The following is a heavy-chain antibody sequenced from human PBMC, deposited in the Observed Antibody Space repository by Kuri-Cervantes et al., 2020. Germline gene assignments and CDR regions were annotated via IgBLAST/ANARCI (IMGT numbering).Heavy chain of an antibody. J-gene: IGHJ4*02. V-gene: IGHV3-7*04. CDR3: VRDGDGHFDH. Sequence: GESLKISCAASGFAFSSYSMNWVRQAPGKGLEWVAHIKLDGSDKTYVDYLKGRFTISRDNTKNSLYLQMNSLRAEDTAVYYCVRDGDGHFDHWGQGTLVTVSS. CDR2: IKLDGSDK. CDR1: GFAFSSYS. D-gene: IGHD5-24*01.